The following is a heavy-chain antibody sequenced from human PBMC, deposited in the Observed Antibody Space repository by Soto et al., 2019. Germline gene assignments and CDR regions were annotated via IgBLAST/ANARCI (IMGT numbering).Heavy chain of an antibody. CDR1: GDSVSSNSAA. CDR3: ARDHVVVVAATETIYYGMDV. J-gene: IGHJ6*02. V-gene: IGHV6-1*01. CDR2: TYYRSKWYN. Sequence: SQTLSLTCAISGDSVSSNSAAWNWIRQSPSRGLEWLGRTYYRSKWYNDYAVSVKSRITINPDTSKNQFSLQLNSVTPEDTAVYYCARDHVVVVAATETIYYGMDVWGQGTTVTVSS. D-gene: IGHD2-15*01.